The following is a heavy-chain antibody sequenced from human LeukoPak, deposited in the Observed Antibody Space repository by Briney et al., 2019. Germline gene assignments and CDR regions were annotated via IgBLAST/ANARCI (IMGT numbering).Heavy chain of an antibody. J-gene: IGHJ4*02. CDR1: GVSISRTSYY. Sequence: PSETLSLTCTVSGVSISRTSYYWDWIRQPPGKGLEWIGNVFDSGSTHYNPSLKSRVTISVDTSKNQFSLRLSSVTAADTAVYYCARGGTGADYWGQGTLVTVSS. D-gene: IGHD7-27*01. V-gene: IGHV4-39*01. CDR3: ARGGTGADY. CDR2: VFDSGST.